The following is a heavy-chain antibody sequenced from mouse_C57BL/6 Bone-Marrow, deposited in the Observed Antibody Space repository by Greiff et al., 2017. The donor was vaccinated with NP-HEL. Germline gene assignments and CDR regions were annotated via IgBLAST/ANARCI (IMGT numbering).Heavy chain of an antibody. CDR1: GYTFTSYW. V-gene: IGHV1-53*01. CDR3: ATEGYGSSFLHYYAMDY. Sequence: QVQLQQPGTELVKPGASVKLSCKASGYTFTSYWMHWVQQRPGQGLEWIGNINPSNGGTNYNEKFKSKATLTVDKSSSTAYMQLSSLTSEDSAVYYCATEGYGSSFLHYYAMDYWGQGTSVTVSS. CDR2: INPSNGGT. D-gene: IGHD1-1*01. J-gene: IGHJ4*01.